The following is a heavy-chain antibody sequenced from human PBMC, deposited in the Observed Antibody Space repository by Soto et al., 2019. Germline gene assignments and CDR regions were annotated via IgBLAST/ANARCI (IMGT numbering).Heavy chain of an antibody. CDR3: ARGQDYGGNPDAFDI. Sequence: GGSLRLSCAASGFTFSSYGMHWVRQAPGKGLEWVAVIWYDGSNKYYADSVKGRFTISRDNSKNTLYLQMNSLRAEDTAVYYCARGQDYGGNPDAFDIWGQGTMVTVS. CDR1: GFTFSSYG. J-gene: IGHJ3*02. V-gene: IGHV3-33*01. D-gene: IGHD4-17*01. CDR2: IWYDGSNK.